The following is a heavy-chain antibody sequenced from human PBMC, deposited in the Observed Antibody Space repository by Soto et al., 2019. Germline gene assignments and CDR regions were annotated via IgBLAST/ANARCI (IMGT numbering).Heavy chain of an antibody. D-gene: IGHD2-2*01. CDR2: ISSSSSTI. CDR3: ARDPLGYCISTSCLGYYYYGMDV. J-gene: IGHJ6*02. CDR1: GFTFSSYS. V-gene: IGHV3-48*01. Sequence: GGSLRLSCAASGFTFSSYSMNWVRQAPGKGLEWVSYISSSSSTIYYADSVKGRFTISRDNAKNSLYLQMNSLRAEDTAVYYCARDPLGYCISTSCLGYYYYGMDVWGQGTTVTVSS.